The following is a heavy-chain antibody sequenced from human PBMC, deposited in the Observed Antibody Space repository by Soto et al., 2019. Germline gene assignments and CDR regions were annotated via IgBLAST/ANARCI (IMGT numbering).Heavy chain of an antibody. Sequence: LTCAVYGGSFSAYYWSWIRQPPGKGLEWIGRIYTSGSTNYNPSLKSRVTMSVDTSKNQFFLKLSSVTAADTAVYYCASLYRPSRVVGVNRHWYFDLWGRGTLVTVSS. CDR1: GGSFSAYY. J-gene: IGHJ2*01. D-gene: IGHD2-21*01. V-gene: IGHV4-59*10. CDR2: IYTSGST. CDR3: ASLYRPSRVVGVNRHWYFDL.